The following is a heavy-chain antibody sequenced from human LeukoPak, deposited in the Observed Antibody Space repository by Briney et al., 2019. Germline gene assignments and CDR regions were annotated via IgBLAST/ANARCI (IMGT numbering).Heavy chain of an antibody. CDR2: INPNSGGT. D-gene: IGHD6-13*01. CDR3: ARASSSSWYGAALYYFDY. CDR1: GYTFTGHY. V-gene: IGHV1-2*02. Sequence: GASVKVSCKASGYTFTGHYMHWVRQAPGQGLEWMGWINPNSGGTNYAQKFQGRVTMTRDTSISTAYMELSRLRSDDTAVYYCARASSSSWYGAALYYFDYWGQGTLVTVSS. J-gene: IGHJ4*02.